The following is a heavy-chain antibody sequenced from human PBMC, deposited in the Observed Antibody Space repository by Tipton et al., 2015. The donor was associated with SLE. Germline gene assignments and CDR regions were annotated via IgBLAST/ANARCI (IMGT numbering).Heavy chain of an antibody. V-gene: IGHV3-21*01. CDR1: GFTFSSYS. J-gene: IGHJ6*04. Sequence: GSLRLSCAASGFTFSSYSMNWVRQAPGKGLEWVSSISSSSSYIYYADSVKGRFTISRDNAKNSLYLQMNSLRAEDTAVYYCARDGLLWFGEEVWGKGTTVTVSS. D-gene: IGHD3-10*01. CDR2: ISSSSSYI. CDR3: ARDGLLWFGEEV.